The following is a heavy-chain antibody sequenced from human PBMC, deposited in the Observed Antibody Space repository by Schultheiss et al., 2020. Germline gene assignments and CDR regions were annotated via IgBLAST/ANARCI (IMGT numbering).Heavy chain of an antibody. Sequence: SETLSLTCTVSGGSISSGGYYWSWIRQHPGKGLEWIGYIYYSGSTYYNPSLKSRVTISVDTSKNQFSLKLSSVTAADTAVYYCAREMSGAGGYFDYWGQGTLGTGYS. CDR1: GGSISSGGYY. CDR2: IYYSGST. D-gene: IGHD3-10*01. J-gene: IGHJ4*02. V-gene: IGHV4-31*03. CDR3: AREMSGAGGYFDY.